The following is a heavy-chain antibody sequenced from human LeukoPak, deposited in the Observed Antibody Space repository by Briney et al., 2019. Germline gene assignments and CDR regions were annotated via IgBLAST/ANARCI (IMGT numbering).Heavy chain of an antibody. Sequence: GSLRLSCAASGFTFSSYAMHWVRQAPGKGLEWIGYIYYSGSTNYNPSLKSRVTISVDTSKNQFSLKLSCVTAADTAVYYCARVGRYGYNLEYFDYWGQGTLVTVSS. V-gene: IGHV4-59*01. J-gene: IGHJ4*02. CDR2: IYYSGST. D-gene: IGHD5-24*01. CDR1: GFTFSSYA. CDR3: ARVGRYGYNLEYFDY.